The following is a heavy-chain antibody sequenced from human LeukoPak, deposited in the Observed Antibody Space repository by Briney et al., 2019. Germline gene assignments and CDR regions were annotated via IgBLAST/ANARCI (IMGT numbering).Heavy chain of an antibody. V-gene: IGHV4-34*01. D-gene: IGHD3-10*01. J-gene: IGHJ4*02. CDR1: VESMIGLY. Sequence: SETLSLTCAVYVESMIGLYWTWIRHPPPKRLEWIGEIHHSGDTNSNPSLKNRVTMSIDMSKNLFSLKVKSVTAADTAVYYCVRATANGSGRAYDHWAQGNLVPVSS. CDR3: VRATANGSGRAYDH. CDR2: IHHSGDT.